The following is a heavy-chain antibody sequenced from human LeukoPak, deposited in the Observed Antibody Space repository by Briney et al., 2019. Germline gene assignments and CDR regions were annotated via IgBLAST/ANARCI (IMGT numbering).Heavy chain of an antibody. Sequence: GGSLRLSCGASGFTFSDYYMSWIHQAPGKGLEWVSYISSRGTTVYYADSVRGRFTVSRDNAKNSLYLQMNSLRAEDTAVYYCPREPLARAVAPWGQGTLVTVSS. D-gene: IGHD6-19*01. CDR2: ISSRGTTV. V-gene: IGHV3-11*01. CDR1: GFTFSDYY. J-gene: IGHJ5*02. CDR3: PREPLARAVAP.